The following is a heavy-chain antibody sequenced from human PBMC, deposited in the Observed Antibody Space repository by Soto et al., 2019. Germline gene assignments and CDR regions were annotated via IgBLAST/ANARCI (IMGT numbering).Heavy chain of an antibody. CDR1: GYTFTSYD. CDR3: ARESKHCSSTSCYSSYYYMDV. V-gene: IGHV1-8*01. J-gene: IGHJ6*03. Sequence: GASVKVSCKASGYTFTSYDINWVRQATGQGLEWMGWMNPNSGNTGYAQKFQGRVTMTRNTSISTAYMELSSLRSEDTAVYYCARESKHCSSTSCYSSYYYMDVWGKGTTVTAP. CDR2: MNPNSGNT. D-gene: IGHD2-2*02.